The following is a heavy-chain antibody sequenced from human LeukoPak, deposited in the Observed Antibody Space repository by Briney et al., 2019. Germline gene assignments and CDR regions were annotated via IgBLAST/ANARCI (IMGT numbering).Heavy chain of an antibody. D-gene: IGHD6-19*01. CDR2: IIPIFGTA. V-gene: IGHV1-69*13. Sequence: GASVTVSCKASGYTFTSYYMHWVRQAPGQGLEWMGGIIPIFGTANYAQKFQGRVTITADESTSTAYMELSSLRSEDTAVYYCARTVVAGDYYYYGMDVWGQGTTVTVSS. CDR3: ARTVVAGDYYYYGMDV. CDR1: GYTFTSYY. J-gene: IGHJ6*02.